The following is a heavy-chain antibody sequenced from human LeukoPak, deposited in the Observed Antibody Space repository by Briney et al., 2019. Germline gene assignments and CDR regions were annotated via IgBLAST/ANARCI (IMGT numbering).Heavy chain of an antibody. J-gene: IGHJ4*02. CDR3: ARVATPDVSSPLDF. Sequence: SETLSLTCAVSGGSITGFFWTWVRQPAGEGLQYIGRIFSRGGANYNPSLQSRVAMSVDTSQNLFSLKLTSVTAADTAVYFCARVATPDVSSPLDFWGQGILVTVSS. CDR1: GGSITGFF. V-gene: IGHV4-4*07. CDR2: IFSRGGA. D-gene: IGHD6-19*01.